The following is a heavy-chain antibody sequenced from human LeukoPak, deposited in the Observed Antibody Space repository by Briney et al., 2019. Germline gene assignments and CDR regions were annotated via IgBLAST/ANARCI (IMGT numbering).Heavy chain of an antibody. D-gene: IGHD2-15*01. Sequence: SETLSLTCTVSGASISGYYWSWIRQPPGKGLEWIGYIYYSGSTNYNPSLKSRVTISVDTSKNQFSLKLSSVTAADTAVYYCAGTEIVVVVAATGGYWFDPWGQGTLVTVSS. J-gene: IGHJ5*02. CDR2: IYYSGST. V-gene: IGHV4-59*13. CDR3: AGTEIVVVVAATGGYWFDP. CDR1: GASISGYY.